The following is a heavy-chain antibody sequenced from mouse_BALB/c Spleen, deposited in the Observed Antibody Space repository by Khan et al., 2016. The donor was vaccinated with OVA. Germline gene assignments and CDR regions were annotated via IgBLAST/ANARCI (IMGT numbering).Heavy chain of an antibody. Sequence: VQLKQSGPGLVKPSQSLSLTCTVTGYSITSGYGWNWIRQFQGHKLAWMGYISYSGSTNYNPSLKSRISITRDTSKNQFFLQLYSVTTYDTATYYCAITARIKYWGQGTTLTVSS. D-gene: IGHD1-2*01. CDR3: AITARIKY. CDR2: ISYSGST. J-gene: IGHJ2*01. V-gene: IGHV3-2*02. CDR1: GYSITSGYG.